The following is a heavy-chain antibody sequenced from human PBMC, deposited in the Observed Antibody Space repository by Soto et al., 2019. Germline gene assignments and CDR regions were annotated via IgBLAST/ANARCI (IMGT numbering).Heavy chain of an antibody. J-gene: IGHJ4*02. Sequence: SETLSLTCTVSGGSISSYYWSWIRQPPGEGLEWIGYIYYSGSTNYNPSLKSRVTISVDTSKNQFSLKLSSVTAADTAVYYCARVSVPAAMDYWGQGTLVTVSS. V-gene: IGHV4-59*01. CDR3: ARVSVPAAMDY. CDR2: IYYSGST. CDR1: GGSISSYY. D-gene: IGHD2-2*01.